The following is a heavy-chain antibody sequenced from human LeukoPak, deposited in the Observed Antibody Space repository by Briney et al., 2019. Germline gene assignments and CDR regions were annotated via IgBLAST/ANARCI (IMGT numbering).Heavy chain of an antibody. CDR2: INPNSGDT. CDR3: AREGYCSSTSCPIYYMDV. D-gene: IGHD2-2*01. CDR1: GYTFTGYY. V-gene: IGHV1-2*02. J-gene: IGHJ6*03. Sequence: ASVKVSCKAAGYTFTGYYMHLVRQAPGQGLEWMGWINPNSGDTNYAQKFQGRVTMTRDTSISTAYMELSRLRSDDTALYYCAREGYCSSTSCPIYYMDVWGKGTTVTVSS.